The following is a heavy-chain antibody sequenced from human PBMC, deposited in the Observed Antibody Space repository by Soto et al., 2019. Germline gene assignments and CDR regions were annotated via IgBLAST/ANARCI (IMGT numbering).Heavy chain of an antibody. Sequence: GGSLRLSCAASGFTFSSYSMNRVRQAPGKGLEWVSYISSSSSTIYYADSVKGRFTISRDNAKNSLYLQMNSLRDEDTAVYYCARHTYYDFWSGYPYYFDYWGQGTLVTVSS. CDR2: ISSSSSTI. CDR1: GFTFSSYS. CDR3: ARHTYYDFWSGYPYYFDY. V-gene: IGHV3-48*02. J-gene: IGHJ4*02. D-gene: IGHD3-3*01.